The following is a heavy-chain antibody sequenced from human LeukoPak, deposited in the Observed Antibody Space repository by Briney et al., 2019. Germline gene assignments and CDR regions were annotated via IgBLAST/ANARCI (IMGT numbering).Heavy chain of an antibody. CDR3: GTLGVMWEVDY. Sequence: GGSLRLSCAASGFTFSRYWMFWVRQAPGKGPVWVSSINSDGTTRNYADSVKGRFAIFRDNTTTSVYLQMNRLRPEDTAIYYCGTLGVMWEVDYWGRGALVTVSS. CDR2: INSDGTTR. CDR1: GFTFSRYW. D-gene: IGHD1-26*01. V-gene: IGHV3-74*01. J-gene: IGHJ4*02.